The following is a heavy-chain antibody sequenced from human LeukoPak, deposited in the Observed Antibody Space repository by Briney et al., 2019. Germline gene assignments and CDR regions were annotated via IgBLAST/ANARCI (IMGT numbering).Heavy chain of an antibody. CDR3: ARQRDDRSGYYFFGY. Sequence: ASVKVSCKASGYTFTGYYMHWVRQAPGQGLEWMGWINPNSGGTNYAQKFQGRVTMTRDTSISTAYMELSRLRSDDTAVYYCARQRDDRSGYYFFGYWGQGTLVTVSS. CDR1: GYTFTGYY. V-gene: IGHV1-2*02. CDR2: INPNSGGT. D-gene: IGHD3-22*01. J-gene: IGHJ4*02.